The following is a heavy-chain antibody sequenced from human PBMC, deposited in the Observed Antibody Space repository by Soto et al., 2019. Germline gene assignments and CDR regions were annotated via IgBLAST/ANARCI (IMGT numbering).Heavy chain of an antibody. V-gene: IGHV3-7*03. Sequence: GGSLRLSCAASGFTFSGYWMSWVRQAPGKGLEWVANIKQDGSEKYYVDSVKGRFTISRDNAKNSLYLQMNSLRAEDTAVYYCARGGSTRRGWFDPWGQGTLVTVSS. CDR1: GFTFSGYW. CDR3: ARGGSTRRGWFDP. J-gene: IGHJ5*02. D-gene: IGHD2-2*01. CDR2: IKQDGSEK.